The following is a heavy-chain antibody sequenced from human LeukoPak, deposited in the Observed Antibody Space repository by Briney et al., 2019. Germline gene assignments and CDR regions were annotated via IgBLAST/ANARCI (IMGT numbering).Heavy chain of an antibody. Sequence: SETLSLTCTVSGGSISSYYWSWIRQPPGKRLEWIGHIYYSGSTNYNPSLKSRVTISVDTSKNQFSLKLSSVTAADTAVYYCARRSSIWGGYQATLPYFDCRGQRTLVTVSS. J-gene: IGHJ4*02. CDR2: IYYSGST. D-gene: IGHD3-3*01. CDR1: GGSISSYY. V-gene: IGHV4-59*01. CDR3: ARRSSIWGGYQATLPYFDC.